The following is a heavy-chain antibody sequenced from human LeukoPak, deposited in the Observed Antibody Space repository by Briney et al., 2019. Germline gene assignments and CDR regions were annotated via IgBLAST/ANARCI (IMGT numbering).Heavy chain of an antibody. D-gene: IGHD6-19*01. J-gene: IGHJ3*02. CDR3: ARDSSGWYFPDAFDI. Sequence: GGSLRLSCVASGFTFSSYWMSWARQAPGKGLEWVANINQDGSENHYVDSVKGRFTISRDNGKNSLYMQMNSLRAEDTAVYYCARDSSGWYFPDAFDIWGQGTMVTVSS. CDR2: INQDGSEN. V-gene: IGHV3-7*03. CDR1: GFTFSSYW.